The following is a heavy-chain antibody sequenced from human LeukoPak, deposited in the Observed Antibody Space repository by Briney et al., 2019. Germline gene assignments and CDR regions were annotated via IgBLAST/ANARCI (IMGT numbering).Heavy chain of an antibody. CDR3: ARCGNDGDYAQN. V-gene: IGHV4-31*03. J-gene: IGHJ4*02. D-gene: IGHD4-17*01. Sequence: SETLSLTCTVSGGSISSGGYYWSWIRQHPGKGLEWIGYIYYSGSTYYNPSLKSRVTISVDTSKNQFSLKLSSVTAADTAVYYCARCGNDGDYAQNWGQGTLVTVSS. CDR1: GGSISSGGYY. CDR2: IYYSGST.